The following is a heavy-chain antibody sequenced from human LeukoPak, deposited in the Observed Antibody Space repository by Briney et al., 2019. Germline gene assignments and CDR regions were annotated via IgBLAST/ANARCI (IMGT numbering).Heavy chain of an antibody. J-gene: IGHJ6*02. CDR3: ARHVSGTYYYIAMDV. Sequence: GESLKISCNGSGYKFTSDWIGWVRQMPGKGLERMGIIYPGDSDTRYSPSFQGQVTMSADKSISTAYLQWSSLEASDTAIYYCARHVSGTYYYIAMDVWGQGTTVTVSS. CDR2: IYPGDSDT. D-gene: IGHD1-26*01. CDR1: GYKFTSDW. V-gene: IGHV5-51*01.